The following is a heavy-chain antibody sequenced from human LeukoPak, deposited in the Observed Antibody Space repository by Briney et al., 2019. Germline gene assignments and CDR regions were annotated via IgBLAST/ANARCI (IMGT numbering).Heavy chain of an antibody. D-gene: IGHD2-2*01. V-gene: IGHV1-69*05. Sequence: AASVKVSCKASGGTFSSYAISWVRQAPGQGLEWMGGIIPIFGTANYAQKFQGRVTITTDESTSTAYMELSSLRSEDTAVYYCARGNRGYCSSTSCRKRVPVWFDPWGQGTLVTVSS. CDR1: GGTFSSYA. CDR3: ARGNRGYCSSTSCRKRVPVWFDP. J-gene: IGHJ5*02. CDR2: IIPIFGTA.